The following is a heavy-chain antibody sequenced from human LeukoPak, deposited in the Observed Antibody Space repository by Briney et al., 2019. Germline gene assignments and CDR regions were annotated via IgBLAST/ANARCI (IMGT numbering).Heavy chain of an antibody. CDR2: IYYSGST. V-gene: IGHV4-61*01. D-gene: IGHD2-2*02. CDR3: ARVYVGSRWFDP. Sequence: SETLSLTCTVSGYSISSGYYWGWIRQPPGKGLEWIGYIYYSGSTNYNPSLKSRVTISVDTSKNQFSLKLSSVTAADTAVYYCARVYVGSRWFDPWGQGTLVTVSS. CDR1: GYSISSGYY. J-gene: IGHJ5*02.